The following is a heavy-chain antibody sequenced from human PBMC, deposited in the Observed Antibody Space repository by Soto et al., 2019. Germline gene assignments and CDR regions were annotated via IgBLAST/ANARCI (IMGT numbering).Heavy chain of an antibody. Sequence: SGPTLVNPTQTLTLTCTFSGFSLSTSGMCVSWIRQPPGKALEWLALIDWDDDKYYSTSLKTRLTISKDTSKNQVVLTMTNMDPVDTAPYYCARIPGCYGGHGFDCWGQGTLGTVSS. V-gene: IGHV2-70*01. CDR3: ARIPGCYGGHGFDC. CDR1: GFSLSTSGMC. D-gene: IGHD5-18*01. J-gene: IGHJ4*02. CDR2: IDWDDDK.